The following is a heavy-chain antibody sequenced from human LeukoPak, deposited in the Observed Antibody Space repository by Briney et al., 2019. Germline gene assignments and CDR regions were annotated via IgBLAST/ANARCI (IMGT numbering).Heavy chain of an antibody. CDR3: ARDRYYYGSGSPKALDY. Sequence: GGSLRLSCAVSGFILSSFEMNWVRQAPGKGLEWVSYISRSGSTIYYADSVKGRSTIARDNAENSVYLQMNSLRAEDTAVYYCARDRYYYGSGSPKALDYWGQGTLVTVSS. CDR2: ISRSGSTI. V-gene: IGHV3-48*03. D-gene: IGHD3-10*01. CDR1: GFILSSFE. J-gene: IGHJ4*02.